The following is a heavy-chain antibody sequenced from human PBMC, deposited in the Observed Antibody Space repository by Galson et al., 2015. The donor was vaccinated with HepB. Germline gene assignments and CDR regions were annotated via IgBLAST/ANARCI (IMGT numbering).Heavy chain of an antibody. D-gene: IGHD5-18*01. CDR3: ARIPTQYGYHRYYFDY. J-gene: IGHJ4*02. V-gene: IGHV3-11*06. Sequence: SLRLSCAASGFTFSDYYMTWIRQAPGKGLGWISFISISSSYTKYADSVKGRSTISRDNAKNSLYLELNSLRAEDTAVYYCARIPTQYGYHRYYFDYWGQGTLVTVSS. CDR1: GFTFSDYY. CDR2: ISISSSYT.